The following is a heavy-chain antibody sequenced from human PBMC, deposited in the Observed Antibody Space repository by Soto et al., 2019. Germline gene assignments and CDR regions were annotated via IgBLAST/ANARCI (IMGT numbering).Heavy chain of an antibody. J-gene: IGHJ4*02. CDR3: ARGWGAAADYFAC. D-gene: IGHD6-13*01. V-gene: IGHV3-11*05. CDR2: ISSSTSHT. CDR1: GFTFIDYY. Sequence: GGSLRLSCAVSGFTFIDYYMTWILQAPGKGLEWVSYISSSTSHTNYADSVKGRFTISRDNAKNSLFLQMNSLRAEDTAVYYWARGWGAAADYFACWGQVTLVTVAS.